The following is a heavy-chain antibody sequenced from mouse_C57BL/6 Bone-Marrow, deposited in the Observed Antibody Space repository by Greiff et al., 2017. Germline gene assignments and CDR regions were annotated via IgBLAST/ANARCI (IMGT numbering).Heavy chain of an antibody. V-gene: IGHV5-6*01. Sequence: DVQLVESGGDLVKPGGSLKLSCAASGFTFSSYGMSWVRQTPDKRLEWVATISSGGSYTYYPDSVKGRFTISRDNANHTLYLQMSSLKSEDTAIYICARHRDGCTEGFWGRGTSVTVSS. CDR2: ISSGGSYT. CDR3: ARHRDGCTEGF. J-gene: IGHJ4*01. CDR1: GFTFSSYG. D-gene: IGHD3-3*01.